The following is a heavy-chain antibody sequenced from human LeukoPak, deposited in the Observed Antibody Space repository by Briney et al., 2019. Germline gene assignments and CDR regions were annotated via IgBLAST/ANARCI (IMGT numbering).Heavy chain of an antibody. V-gene: IGHV5-51*01. D-gene: IGHD6-6*01. CDR3: ARPAYSSSSLFDY. CDR2: IYPGDSDT. Sequence: GKSLKISCKGSGYSFSSYWFAWVRQMPGKGLEWMGIIYPGDSDTRYSPSFQGQVTISADKSISTAYLQWSSLKASDTAMYYCARPAYSSSSLFDYWGQGTLVTVSS. CDR1: GYSFSSYW. J-gene: IGHJ4*02.